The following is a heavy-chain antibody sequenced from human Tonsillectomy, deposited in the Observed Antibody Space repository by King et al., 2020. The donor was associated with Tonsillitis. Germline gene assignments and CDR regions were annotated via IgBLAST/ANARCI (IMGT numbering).Heavy chain of an antibody. CDR3: ARDIGSGDGGDYYYGLDV. CDR2: ISLNGGNI. V-gene: IGHV3-9*01. D-gene: IGHD3-3*01. J-gene: IGHJ6*02. Sequence: VQLVESGGGLVQVGRSLRLSCAASGFTFNDYAMHWVRQAPGKGLEWVSDISLNGGNIDYADSVQGRFTISRDNDKNSLYLQMNSLRTEDTALYYCARDIGSGDGGDYYYGLDVWGQGTTVTVSS. CDR1: GFTFNDYA.